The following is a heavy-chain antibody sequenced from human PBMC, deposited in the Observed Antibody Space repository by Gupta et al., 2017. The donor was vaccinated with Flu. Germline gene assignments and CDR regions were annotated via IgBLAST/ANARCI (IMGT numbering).Heavy chain of an antibody. CDR1: GGSIRVYY. J-gene: IGHJ4*02. Sequence: SLTCTVSGGSIRVYYWTWIRQVPGKGLEWIGNVYDTGSTNYNPSLKSRVTISLDKSKSQFSLKLSSVAPADTAIYYCARDKVRFLLWGQGTLVTVSS. CDR2: VYDTGST. CDR3: ARDKVRFLL. V-gene: IGHV4-59*01. D-gene: IGHD3-3*01.